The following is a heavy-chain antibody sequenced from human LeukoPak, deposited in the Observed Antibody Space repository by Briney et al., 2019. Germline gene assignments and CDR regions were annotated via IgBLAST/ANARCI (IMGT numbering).Heavy chain of an antibody. V-gene: IGHV4-34*01. CDR2: INHSGST. CDR3: ARGRREGDNGADWWFDP. J-gene: IGHJ5*02. CDR1: GGSFSGYY. Sequence: SETLSLTCAVYGGSFSGYYWSWIRQPPGKGLEWIGEINHSGSTNYNPSLKSRVTISVDTSKNQFSLKLSSVTAADTAVYYCARGRREGDNGADWWFDPWGQGTLDTVSS. D-gene: IGHD2-8*01.